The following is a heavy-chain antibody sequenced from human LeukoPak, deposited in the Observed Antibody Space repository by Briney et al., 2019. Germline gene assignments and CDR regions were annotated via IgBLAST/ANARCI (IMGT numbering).Heavy chain of an antibody. CDR3: ARDVRGSMITCGGVIEGPFDY. Sequence: ASVKVSCKASGYTFTGYYMHWVRQAPGQGLEWMGWINPNSGGTNYAQKFQGRVTMTRDTSISTAYMELSRLRSDDTAVYYCARDVRGSMITCGGVIEGPFDYWGQGTLVTVSS. D-gene: IGHD3-16*02. V-gene: IGHV1-2*02. CDR1: GYTFTGYY. CDR2: INPNSGGT. J-gene: IGHJ4*02.